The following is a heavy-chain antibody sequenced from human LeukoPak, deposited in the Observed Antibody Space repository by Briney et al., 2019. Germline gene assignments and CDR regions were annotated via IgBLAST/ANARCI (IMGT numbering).Heavy chain of an antibody. CDR3: ARDGVGTAMDDAFDI. CDR2: IIPIFGTA. D-gene: IGHD5-18*01. CDR1: GGTFSSYA. V-gene: IGHV1-69*13. J-gene: IGHJ3*02. Sequence: SVKVTCKASGGTFSSYAISWVRQAPGQGLEWMGGIIPIFGTANYAQKFQGRVTITADESTSTAYMELSSLRSEDTAVYYCARDGVGTAMDDAFDIWGQGTMVTVSS.